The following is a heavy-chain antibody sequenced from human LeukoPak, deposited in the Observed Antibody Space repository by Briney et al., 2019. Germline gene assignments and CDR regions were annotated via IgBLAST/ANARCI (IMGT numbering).Heavy chain of an antibody. CDR1: GLSFSSYW. CDR2: IKEDGSAK. V-gene: IGHV3-7*01. CDR3: ARDYDYFSGHNLDAYDI. Sequence: SGRSLRLSCAASGLSFSSYWMTWVRQAPGKGLEWVANIKEDGSAKSYVDSAKGRFTISRDNAKNSLYLQMNSLRVEDTAVYYCARDYDYFSGHNLDAYDIWGQGTTVIVSS. J-gene: IGHJ3*02. D-gene: IGHD2-15*01.